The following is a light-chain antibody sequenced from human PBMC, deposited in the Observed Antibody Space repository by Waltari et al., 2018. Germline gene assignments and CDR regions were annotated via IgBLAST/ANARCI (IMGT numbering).Light chain of an antibody. Sequence: QSALTQPRSVSGSPGQSVTISCTGTSRDVGGYNYVSWYQHNPGKAPKLMIYDVSKRPAAVPDRFSGSRSDNTASRTISGLQAEDEAEYYCCSYAGSYTWVFGGGTKLTVL. J-gene: IGLJ3*02. CDR3: CSYAGSYTWV. V-gene: IGLV2-11*01. CDR2: DVS. CDR1: SRDVGGYNY.